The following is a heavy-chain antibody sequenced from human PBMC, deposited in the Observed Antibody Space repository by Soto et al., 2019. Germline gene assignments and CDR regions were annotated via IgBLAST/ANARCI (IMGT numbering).Heavy chain of an antibody. V-gene: IGHV3-7*01. CDR1: GFTFSSYG. CDR3: ARVGFILGYCSGGSCYSGEWYFDL. CDR2: IKQDGSEK. Sequence: VQLVESGGGLVQPGGSREPSWAASGFTFSSYGLSWVGRAQGRGREWGANIKQDGSEKYYVDSVKGRFTISRDNAKNSLYLQMNSLRAEDTAVYYCARVGFILGYCSGGSCYSGEWYFDLWGRGTLVTVSS. J-gene: IGHJ2*01. D-gene: IGHD2-15*01.